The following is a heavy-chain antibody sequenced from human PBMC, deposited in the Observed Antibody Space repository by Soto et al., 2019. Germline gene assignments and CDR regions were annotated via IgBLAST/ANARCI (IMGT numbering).Heavy chain of an antibody. Sequence: SETLSLTCTVSGGSISSSSYYWGWIRQPPGKGLEWIGSIYYSGSTYYNPSLKSRVTISVDTSKNQFSLTLSSVTAADTAVYYCARQVNPTYYYDSSGYYFDYWGQGTLVTVSS. J-gene: IGHJ4*02. CDR3: ARQVNPTYYYDSSGYYFDY. CDR2: IYYSGST. D-gene: IGHD3-22*01. CDR1: GGSISSSSYY. V-gene: IGHV4-39*01.